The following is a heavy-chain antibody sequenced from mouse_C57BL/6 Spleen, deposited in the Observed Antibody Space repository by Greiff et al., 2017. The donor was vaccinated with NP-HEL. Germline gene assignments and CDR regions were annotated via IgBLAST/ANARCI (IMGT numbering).Heavy chain of an antibody. V-gene: IGHV5-9-1*02. Sequence: EVQLVESGEGLVKPGGSLKLSCAASGFTFSSYAMSWVRQTPEKRLEWVAYISSGGDYIYYADTVKGRFTISRDNARNTLYLQMSSLKSEDTAMYYCTRDDYYGSSHSWFAYWGQGTLVTVSA. CDR1: GFTFSSYA. CDR2: ISSGGDYI. J-gene: IGHJ3*01. D-gene: IGHD1-1*01. CDR3: TRDDYYGSSHSWFAY.